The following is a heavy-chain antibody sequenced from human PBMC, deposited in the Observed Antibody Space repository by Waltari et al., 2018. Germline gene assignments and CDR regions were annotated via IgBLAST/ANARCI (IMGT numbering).Heavy chain of an antibody. CDR1: GFGFSSFG. CDR3: ARCPDEYNYYYMEV. J-gene: IGHJ6*03. CDR2: IGCDGSKI. V-gene: IGHV3-33*08. Sequence: QVQLVESGGGVVQPGKSLRLSCAGSGFGFSSFGIHWVRQAPGQGLEWVAIIGCDGSKIYYADSAKGRFPISRDNSRNTVYLQMNSLRPEDSGVYYCARCPDEYNYYYMEVWGRGTTVSVSS.